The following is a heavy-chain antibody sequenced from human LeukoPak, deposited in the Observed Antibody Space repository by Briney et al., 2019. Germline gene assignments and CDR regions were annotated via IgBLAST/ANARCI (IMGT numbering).Heavy chain of an antibody. Sequence: GASVKVSCKASGYTFTSYGISWVRQARGQGLEGMGCISAYNGNTNYAQKLQGRVTMTTDTSTSTAYMELRSLRSDDTAVYYCARTMLTTGELLFSFDYWGQGTLVTVSS. CDR2: ISAYNGNT. V-gene: IGHV1-18*04. J-gene: IGHJ4*02. D-gene: IGHD3-10*01. CDR3: ARTMLTTGELLFSFDY. CDR1: GYTFTSYG.